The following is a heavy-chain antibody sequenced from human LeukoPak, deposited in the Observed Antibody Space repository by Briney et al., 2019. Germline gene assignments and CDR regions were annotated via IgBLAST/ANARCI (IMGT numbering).Heavy chain of an antibody. V-gene: IGHV3-72*01. D-gene: IGHD2-2*01. CDR1: GFTFSDHY. CDR2: TRNKADSHTT. CDR3: TTEGPLDGVVVPAFLYYFDY. Sequence: HPGGSLRLSCAASGFTFSDHYMDWVRQAPGKGLEWVGRTRNKADSHTTEYAASVKGRFTISRDDSKNSLYLQMNSLKTEDTAVYFCTTEGPLDGVVVPAFLYYFDYWGQGTLVTVSS. J-gene: IGHJ4*02.